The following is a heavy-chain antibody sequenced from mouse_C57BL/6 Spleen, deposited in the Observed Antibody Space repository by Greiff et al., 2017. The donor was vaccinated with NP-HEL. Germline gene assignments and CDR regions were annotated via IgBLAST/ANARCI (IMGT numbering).Heavy chain of an antibody. D-gene: IGHD1-1*01. V-gene: IGHV5-17*01. CDR1: GFTFSDYG. CDR2: ISSGSSTI. Sequence: EVQRVESGGGLVKPGGSLKLSCAASGFTFSDYGMHWVRQAPEKGLEWVAYISSGSSTIYYADTVKGRFTISRDNAKNTLFLQMTSLRSEDTAMYYCARSYYGSSYVWFAYWGQGTLVTVSA. J-gene: IGHJ3*01. CDR3: ARSYYGSSYVWFAY.